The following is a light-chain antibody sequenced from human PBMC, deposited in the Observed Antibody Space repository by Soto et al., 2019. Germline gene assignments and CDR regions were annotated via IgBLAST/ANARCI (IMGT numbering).Light chain of an antibody. CDR3: ATWDDRQSGRV. V-gene: IGLV1-47*02. J-gene: IGLJ1*01. CDR1: TANVGKNF. Sequence: QLVLTQPPSASGTPGQRVTVSCSGNTANVGKNFVYWYQQLPGTAPKLLIYNNDRRPSGVPDRFSGSKSDTSASLAISGLRSEDEADYYCATWDDRQSGRVFGTGTKLTVL. CDR2: NND.